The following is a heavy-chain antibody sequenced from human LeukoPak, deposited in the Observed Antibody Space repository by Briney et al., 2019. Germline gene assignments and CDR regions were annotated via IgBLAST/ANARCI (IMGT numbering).Heavy chain of an antibody. Sequence: PGGSLRLSCAVSGITLSNYGMSWVRQAPGKGLEWVAGISDRGSRKNYADSVKGRFTISTDHPKNTLYLQMNSLRAEDTAVYFCAKRGVVIRVILVGFHKEAYYFDSWGQGALVTVSS. CDR2: ISDRGSRK. CDR1: GITLSNYG. J-gene: IGHJ4*02. D-gene: IGHD3-22*01. V-gene: IGHV3-23*01. CDR3: AKRGVVIRVILVGFHKEAYYFDS.